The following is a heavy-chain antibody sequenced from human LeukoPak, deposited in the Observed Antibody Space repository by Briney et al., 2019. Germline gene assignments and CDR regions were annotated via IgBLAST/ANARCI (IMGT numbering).Heavy chain of an antibody. V-gene: IGHV3-23*01. D-gene: IGHD3-3*01. J-gene: IGHJ5*02. CDR1: GFTFSSYA. CDR2: ISGSGGST. Sequence: GGSLRLSCAASGFTFSSYAMSWVRQAPGKGLEWVSAISGSGGSTYYADSVKGRFTISRDNSKNTLYLQMNSLRAEDTAVYYCAKDDYDFWGVRDNWFDPWGQGTLVTVSS. CDR3: AKDDYDFWGVRDNWFDP.